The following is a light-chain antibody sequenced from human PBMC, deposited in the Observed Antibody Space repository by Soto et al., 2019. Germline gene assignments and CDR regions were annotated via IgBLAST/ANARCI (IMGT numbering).Light chain of an antibody. J-gene: IGKJ4*01. V-gene: IGKV3-20*01. CDR2: DAS. CDR3: QPGVT. CDR1: QSLTTNY. Sequence: DIVLTQSPGTLSLSPGERATLSCRASQSLTTNYLAWYQQKPGQAPRLLIYDASSRATGIPDRFSGSGSGTDITLTIARLAPEDFAVFYCQPGVTFGGGTKVEIK.